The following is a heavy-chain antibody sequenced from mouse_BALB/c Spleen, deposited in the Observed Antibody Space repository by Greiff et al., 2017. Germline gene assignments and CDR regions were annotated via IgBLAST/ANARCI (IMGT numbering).Heavy chain of an antibody. CDR2: IYPGDGDT. J-gene: IGHJ2*01. V-gene: IGHV1-87*01. CDR1: GYTFTSYW. Sequence: VQLQQSGAELARPGASVKLSCKASGYTFTSYWMQWVKQRPGQGLEWIGAIYPGDGDTRYTQKFKGKATLTADKSSSTAYMQLSSLASEDSAVYYCARSPGDYWGQGTTRTVSS. CDR3: ARSPGDY.